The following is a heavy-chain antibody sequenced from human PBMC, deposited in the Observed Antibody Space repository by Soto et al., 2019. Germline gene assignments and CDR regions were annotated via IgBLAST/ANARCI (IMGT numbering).Heavy chain of an antibody. Sequence: QVQLQESGPGLVKPSQTLSLTCTVSGGSISSGDYYWSWIRQPPGKGLEWIGYIYYSGSTYYNPSLKSRVTISVDTSKNQFSLKLSSVTAADTAVYYCARESEGELLYLYFDYWGQGTLVTVSS. D-gene: IGHD3-10*01. CDR3: ARESEGELLYLYFDY. J-gene: IGHJ4*02. CDR2: IYYSGST. CDR1: GGSISSGDYY. V-gene: IGHV4-30-4*01.